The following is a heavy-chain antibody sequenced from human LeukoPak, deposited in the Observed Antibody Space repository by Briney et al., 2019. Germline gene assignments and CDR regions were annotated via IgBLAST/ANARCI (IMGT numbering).Heavy chain of an antibody. CDR2: IYHSGST. Sequence: SGTLSLTCAVSGGSISSSDWWSWVRQPPGKGLEWIGEIYHSGSTNYNPSLKSRVTISVDKSKNQFSLNLSSVTAADTAVYYCARAGRYSSSWYYYWGQGTLVTVSS. CDR3: ARAGRYSSSWYYY. J-gene: IGHJ4*02. CDR1: GGSISSSDW. D-gene: IGHD6-13*01. V-gene: IGHV4-4*02.